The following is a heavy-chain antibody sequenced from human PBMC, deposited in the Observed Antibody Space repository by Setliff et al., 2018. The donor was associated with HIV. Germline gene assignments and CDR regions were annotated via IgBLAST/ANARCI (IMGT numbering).Heavy chain of an antibody. J-gene: IGHJ4*02. CDR2: IYDGGTT. D-gene: IGHD3-10*02. CDR3: VRRDVSFLFGQFDS. V-gene: IGHV4-38-2*01. Sequence: SETPSLTCDVSGYSINNIHYWGWIRQPPGKGLECLGNIYDGGTTYHNPSLKGRVTISIDTSKAQFSLKLISVTAADTAVYYCVRRDVSFLFGQFDSWGQGILVTVSS. CDR1: GYSINNIHY.